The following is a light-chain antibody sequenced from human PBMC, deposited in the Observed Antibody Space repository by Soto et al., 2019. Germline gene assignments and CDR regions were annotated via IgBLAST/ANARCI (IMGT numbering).Light chain of an antibody. Sequence: EIVMTQSPATLSVSPGERATLSCRASQSVRSDLAWYQHKPGQAPRLLIYGASTRATGIPVRFSGSGSGTEFTLTISSLQSEDFAVYYCQQYNDWPPTFGQGTKVEIK. CDR3: QQYNDWPPT. J-gene: IGKJ1*01. V-gene: IGKV3-15*01. CDR1: QSVRSD. CDR2: GAS.